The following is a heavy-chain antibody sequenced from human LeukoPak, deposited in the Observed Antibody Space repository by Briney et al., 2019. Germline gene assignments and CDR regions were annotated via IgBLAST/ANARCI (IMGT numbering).Heavy chain of an antibody. D-gene: IGHD6-13*01. CDR1: GYSFASYW. CDR2: IYPGDSDT. Sequence: PGESLKISCKGSGYSFASYWIGWVRQMPGKGLEWMGIIYPGDSDTRYSPSFQGQATISADKSISTAFLQWSSLKASDTAMYYCATLYSSTWPIYWGQGTLVIVSS. J-gene: IGHJ4*02. V-gene: IGHV5-51*01. CDR3: ATLYSSTWPIY.